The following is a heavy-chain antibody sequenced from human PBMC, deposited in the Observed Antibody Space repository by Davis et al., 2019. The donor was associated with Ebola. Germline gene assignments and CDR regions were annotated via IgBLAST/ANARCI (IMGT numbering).Heavy chain of an antibody. CDR1: GFTFSTYS. CDR2: ISSTSDTI. Sequence: GESLKISCAASGFTFSTYSMNWVRQTPGKGLEWVSHISSTSDTIYYADSVKGRFTISRDNAKNSLYLQMNSLRAEDTAVYYCARSGWLQDFDYWGQGTLVTVSS. V-gene: IGHV3-48*04. J-gene: IGHJ4*02. D-gene: IGHD5-24*01. CDR3: ARSGWLQDFDY.